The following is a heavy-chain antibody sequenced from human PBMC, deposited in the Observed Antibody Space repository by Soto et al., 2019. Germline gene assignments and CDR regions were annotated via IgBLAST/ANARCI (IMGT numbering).Heavy chain of an antibody. Sequence: GGSLRLSCAASGFTFDDYAMHWVRQAPGKGLEWVSGISWNSGSIGYADSVKGRFTISRDNAKNSLYLQMNSLRAEDTALYYCAKSLVGLVPAFDIWGQGTMVTVSS. CDR3: AKSLVGLVPAFDI. V-gene: IGHV3-9*01. D-gene: IGHD3-16*01. CDR1: GFTFDDYA. CDR2: ISWNSGSI. J-gene: IGHJ3*02.